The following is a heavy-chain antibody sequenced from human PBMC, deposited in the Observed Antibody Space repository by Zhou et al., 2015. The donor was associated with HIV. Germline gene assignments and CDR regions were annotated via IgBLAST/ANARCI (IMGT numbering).Heavy chain of an antibody. CDR2: IIPILGIA. Sequence: QVQLVQSGAEVKKPGSSVKVSCKASGGTFSSYTISWVRQAPGQGLEWMGRIIPILGIANYAQKFQGRVTITADKSTSTAYMELSSLRSEDTAVYYCARDPPRPNYYYGMDVWGQGTTVTVSS. J-gene: IGHJ6*02. CDR3: ARDPPRPNYYYGMDV. V-gene: IGHV1-69*08. CDR1: GGTFSSYT.